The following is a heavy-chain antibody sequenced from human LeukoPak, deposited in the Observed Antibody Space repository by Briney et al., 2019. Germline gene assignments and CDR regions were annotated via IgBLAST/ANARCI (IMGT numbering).Heavy chain of an antibody. J-gene: IGHJ4*02. D-gene: IGHD3-10*01. CDR2: IYHSGST. V-gene: IGHV4-38-2*02. CDR3: ARDSTALWFGELLMDY. CDR1: GYSISSGYC. Sequence: SETLSLTCAVSGYSISSGYCWGWIRQPPGKGLEWIGSIYHSGSTYYNPSLKSRVTISVDTSKSQFSLKLSSVTAADTAVYYCARDSTALWFGELLMDYWGQGTLVTVSP.